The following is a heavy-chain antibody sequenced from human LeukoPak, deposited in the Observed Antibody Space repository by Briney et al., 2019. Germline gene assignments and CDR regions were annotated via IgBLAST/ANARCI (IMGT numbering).Heavy chain of an antibody. CDR2: IKSDSSTI. J-gene: IGHJ4*02. Sequence: PGGSLRLSCATSGFTFSSFSMNWVRQAPGKGLEWISYIKSDSSTIYYADSVKGRFTISRDKAKNSLYLQMNSLRAEDTAVYYCARSPLRRSSGSYSDWGQGTLVTVSS. V-gene: IGHV3-48*01. CDR3: ARSPLRRSSGSYSD. CDR1: GFTFSSFS. D-gene: IGHD1-26*01.